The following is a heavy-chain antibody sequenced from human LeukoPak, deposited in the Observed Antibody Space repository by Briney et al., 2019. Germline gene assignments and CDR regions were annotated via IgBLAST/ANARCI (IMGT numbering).Heavy chain of an antibody. J-gene: IGHJ6*02. CDR2: VHYTWNT. CDR1: GDSIGSYH. D-gene: IGHD5/OR15-5a*01. V-gene: IGHV4-59*01. Sequence: PSETLSLTCSVSGDSIGSYHWSWIRQPPGKGLEWIGHVHYTWNTKYNPSLTGRVSISLDRSENQFALSLSSLTAADTAVYYCARVASKGGMDVWGQGTTVIVSS. CDR3: ARVASKGGMDV.